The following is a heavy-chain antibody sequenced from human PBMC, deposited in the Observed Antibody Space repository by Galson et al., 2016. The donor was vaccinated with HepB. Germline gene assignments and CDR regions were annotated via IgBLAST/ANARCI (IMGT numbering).Heavy chain of an antibody. V-gene: IGHV5-51*01. CDR3: ARLVRGDAFDI. CDR1: EYSFTGYW. J-gene: IGHJ3*02. D-gene: IGHD3-10*01. CDR2: VYSGDSDA. Sequence: SGAEVKKPGESLKISCKGSEYSFTGYWIGWVRQMPGKGLEWMGIVYSGDSDARYSPSFQGQVTISADKSINTAYLQWSSRKASDTAIYYCARLVRGDAFDIWGQGTLVIVSS.